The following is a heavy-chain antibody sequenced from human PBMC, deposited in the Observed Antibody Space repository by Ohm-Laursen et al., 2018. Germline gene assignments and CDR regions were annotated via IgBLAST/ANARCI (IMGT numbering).Heavy chain of an antibody. CDR2: IYSSGTT. J-gene: IGHJ4*02. Sequence: GTPSLTCTVSGGSIDSYYWSWMRQPPGKGLEWIGYIYSSGTTNYNPSLKSRVTMSVDTSKNQFSLKLSSMTAADTAVYYCARGAGSSGYYYFDYWGQGTLVTVSS. D-gene: IGHD6-25*01. V-gene: IGHV4-59*01. CDR3: ARGAGSSGYYYFDY. CDR1: GGSIDSYY.